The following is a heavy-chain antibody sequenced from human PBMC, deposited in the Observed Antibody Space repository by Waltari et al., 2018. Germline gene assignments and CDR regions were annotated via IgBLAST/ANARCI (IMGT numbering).Heavy chain of an antibody. J-gene: IGHJ4*02. V-gene: IGHV4-39*01. Sequence: QLQLQESVPVLVKPSEPLSLTCTVSGGSISSRSYYWGWIRQPPGKGLEWIGSIYYSGSTYYNPSLKSRVTISVDTSKNQFSLKLSSVTAADTAVYYCARLSAATLTPRVFDYWGQGTLVTVSS. D-gene: IGHD2-15*01. CDR3: ARLSAATLTPRVFDY. CDR1: GGSISSRSYY. CDR2: IYYSGST.